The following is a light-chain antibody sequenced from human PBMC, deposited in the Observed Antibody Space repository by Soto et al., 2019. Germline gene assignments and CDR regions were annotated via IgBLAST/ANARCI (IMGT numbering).Light chain of an antibody. CDR2: DAS. J-gene: IGKJ4*01. CDR3: QQFDNFPLT. CDR1: QGIRNY. Sequence: DIQLTQSPSFLSASVGDSVTVTCRASQGIRNYLNWYQQKPGKAPKLLIYDASTLETGVPSRFSGSGSGTVFTFTISSLQPEDIATYSCQQFDNFPLTFGGGTKVDIK. V-gene: IGKV1-33*01.